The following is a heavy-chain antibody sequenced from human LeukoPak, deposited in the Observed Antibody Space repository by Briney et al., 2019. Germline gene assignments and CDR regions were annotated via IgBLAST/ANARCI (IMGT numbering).Heavy chain of an antibody. CDR2: ISGSGGST. V-gene: IGHV3-23*01. J-gene: IGHJ4*02. CDR1: GFTFSSYG. D-gene: IGHD2-2*01. CDR3: ARAYCSSTSCYPPNY. Sequence: GGSLRLSCAASGFTFSSYGMIWVRQAPGKGLEWVSGISGSGGSTYYADSVKGRFTISRDNAKNSLYLQMNSLRAEDTAVYYCARAYCSSTSCYPPNYWGQGTLVTVSS.